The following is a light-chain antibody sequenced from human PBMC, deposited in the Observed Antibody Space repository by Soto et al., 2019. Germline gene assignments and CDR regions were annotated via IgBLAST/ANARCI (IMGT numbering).Light chain of an antibody. CDR1: QSVSSS. V-gene: IGKV3-11*01. Sequence: EIVLIQSPATLSLSPGERATLSCRASQSVSSSLAWYQQNPGQAPRLLIFDASNRATGIPLRFSGSGSGTDFTLTISSLEPEDFTVYYCQQHSNWPLTFGGGTRVEIK. CDR3: QQHSNWPLT. J-gene: IGKJ4*01. CDR2: DAS.